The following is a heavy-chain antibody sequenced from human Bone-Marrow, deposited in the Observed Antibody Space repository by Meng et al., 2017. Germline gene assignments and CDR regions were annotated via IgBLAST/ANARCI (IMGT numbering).Heavy chain of an antibody. CDR2: IKPDGSET. CDR1: GFTFTSYE. D-gene: IGHD3/OR15-3a*01. J-gene: IGHJ5*01. V-gene: IGHV3-7*01. Sequence: GESLKISCAASGFTFTSYEMNWVRQAPGKGLEWVASIKPDGSETKYVDSVKGRFTISRDNAEKSLLLQMKRLRVEDTAVYYCARALGWGRFDSWGQRTLVTVSS. CDR3: ARALGWGRFDS.